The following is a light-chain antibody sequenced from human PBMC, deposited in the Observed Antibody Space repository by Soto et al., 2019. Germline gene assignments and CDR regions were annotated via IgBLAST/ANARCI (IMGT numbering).Light chain of an antibody. V-gene: IGLV2-11*01. CDR2: DIS. CDR1: TYKY. Sequence: QSVLTQPRSVSGSLGHSVTISCSGATYKYVSWYQHPPGKAPRLIIYDISKRPSGVPDRFSASTSGSVASLTISGLQADDEADYYCSSLLPSEILLFGGGTKRTVL. CDR3: SSLLPSEILL. J-gene: IGLJ2*01.